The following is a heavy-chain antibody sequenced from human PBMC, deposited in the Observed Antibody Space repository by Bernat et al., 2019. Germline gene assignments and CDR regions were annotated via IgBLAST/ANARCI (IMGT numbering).Heavy chain of an antibody. Sequence: EVQLVESGGGLVKPGGSLRLSCAASGFTFSSYSMNWVRQAPGKGLEWVSYISSSSSYIYYADSVKGRFTISRDNAKNSLYLQMNSLRAEDTAVYYCTTDPLSPRGEGVQFDWLSNDAFDIWGQGTMVTVSS. D-gene: IGHD3-9*01. CDR1: GFTFSSYS. J-gene: IGHJ3*02. CDR2: ISSSSSYI. CDR3: TTDPLSPRGEGVQFDWLSNDAFDI. V-gene: IGHV3-21*05.